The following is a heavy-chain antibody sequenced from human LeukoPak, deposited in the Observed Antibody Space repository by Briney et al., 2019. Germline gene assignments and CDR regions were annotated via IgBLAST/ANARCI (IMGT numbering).Heavy chain of an antibody. J-gene: IGHJ4*02. Sequence: GGSLRLSCAASGFTFSTYNINWVRQAPGKGLEWISYINADSSTIQYADSVRGRFTTSIDNAKNSLYLQMNSLRAEDTAVYYCVRDNSRGQSLGVIYWGQGSLVTVSS. CDR3: VRDNSRGQSLGVIY. CDR2: INADSSTI. V-gene: IGHV3-48*01. CDR1: GFTFSTYN. D-gene: IGHD3-22*01.